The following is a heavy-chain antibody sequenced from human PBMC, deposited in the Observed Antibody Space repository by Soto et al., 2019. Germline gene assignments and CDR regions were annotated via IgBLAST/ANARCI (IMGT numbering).Heavy chain of an antibody. CDR1: GFTFSSYA. J-gene: IGHJ4*02. CDR3: AREGSIAARRGGFDY. D-gene: IGHD6-6*01. CDR2: ISYDGSNK. Sequence: QVQLVESGGGVVQPGRSLRLSCAASGFTFSSYAMHWVRQAPGKGLEWVAVISYDGSNKYYADSVKGRFTISRDNSKNTLDLQMNSLRAEDTAVYYCAREGSIAARRGGFDYWGQGTLVTVSS. V-gene: IGHV3-30-3*01.